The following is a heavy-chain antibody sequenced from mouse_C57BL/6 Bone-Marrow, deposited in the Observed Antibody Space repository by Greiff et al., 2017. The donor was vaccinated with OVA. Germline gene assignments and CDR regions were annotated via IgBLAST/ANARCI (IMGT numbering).Heavy chain of an antibody. V-gene: IGHV1-82*01. D-gene: IGHD2-4*01. CDR3: AREDDDDWYFDV. Sequence: QVHVKQSGPELVKPGASVKISCKASGYAFSSSWMNWVQQRPGKGLEWIGRIYPGDGDTNYNGKFKGKATLTADKSSSTAYMQLSSLTSEDSAVYFCAREDDDDWYFDVWGTGTTVTVSS. CDR1: GYAFSSSW. CDR2: IYPGDGDT. J-gene: IGHJ1*03.